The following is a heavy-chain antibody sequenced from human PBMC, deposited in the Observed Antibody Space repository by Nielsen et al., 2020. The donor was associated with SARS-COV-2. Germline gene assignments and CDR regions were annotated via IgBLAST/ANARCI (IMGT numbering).Heavy chain of an antibody. V-gene: IGHV6-1*01. J-gene: IGHJ4*02. CDR2: TYYRSKWYN. CDR3: ARDPTGGIAAAGTLRFDY. D-gene: IGHD6-13*01. Sequence: SQTLSLTCAISGYSVSSNSAAWNWIRQSPSRGLEWLGRTYYRSKWYNDYAVSVKSRITINPDTSKNQFSLQLNSVTPEDTAVYYCARDPTGGIAAAGTLRFDYWGQGTLVTVSS. CDR1: GYSVSSNSAA.